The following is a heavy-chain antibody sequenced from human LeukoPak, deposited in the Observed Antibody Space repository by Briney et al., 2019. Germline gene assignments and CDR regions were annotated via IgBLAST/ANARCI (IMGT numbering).Heavy chain of an antibody. D-gene: IGHD6-13*01. CDR3: AXXXYSSRLNAFDI. V-gene: IGHV4-34*01. J-gene: IGHJ3*02. CDR1: GGSFSGYY. CDR2: INHSGST. Sequence: SETLSLTCAVYGGSFSGYYWSWIRQPPGKGLEWIGEINHSGSTNYNPSLKSRVTISVDTSKNQFSLKLSSVTAADTAVYYCAXXXYSSRLNAFDIWGQGTMVTVSS.